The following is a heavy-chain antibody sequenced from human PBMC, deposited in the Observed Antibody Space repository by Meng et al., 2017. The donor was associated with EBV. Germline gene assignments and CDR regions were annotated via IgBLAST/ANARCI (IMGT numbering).Heavy chain of an antibody. J-gene: IGHJ4*02. V-gene: IGHV1-3*01. CDR3: VRGPPVGVPGPGDY. CDR2: ITVGVGYT. D-gene: IGHD2-21*01. CDR1: GYAFTSYI. Sequence: QVQPVRCGTEAKNPGASVKVSCKASGYAFTSYILHWVRQAPGQRLEWMGWITVGVGYTKDSQKFQGRVTISSDTSATTGYMELSSLRSEDTAVYYCVRGPPVGVPGPGDYWGQGTLVTVSS.